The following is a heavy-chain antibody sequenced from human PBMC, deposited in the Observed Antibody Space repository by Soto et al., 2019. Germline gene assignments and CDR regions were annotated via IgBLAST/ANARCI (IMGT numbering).Heavy chain of an antibody. D-gene: IGHD6-13*01. CDR3: AKDDAAAGLLDE. CDR2: ISYDGSNK. Sequence: GGSLRLSCAASGFTFSSYGMHWVRQAPGKGLEWVAVISYDGSNKYYADSVKGRFTISRDNSKNTLYLQMNSLRAEATAVYYCAKDDAAAGLLDEWGEGTLVTVTS. V-gene: IGHV3-30*18. CDR1: GFTFSSYG. J-gene: IGHJ4*02.